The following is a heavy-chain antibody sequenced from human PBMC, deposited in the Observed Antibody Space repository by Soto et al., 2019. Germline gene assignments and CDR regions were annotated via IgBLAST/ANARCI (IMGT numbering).Heavy chain of an antibody. J-gene: IGHJ4*02. CDR3: ARDPWNY. Sequence: ASVKVSCKASGYTFSFYSMHWVRQASGQGLEWMGIINPSGSTYYAQRFQGRVTMTRDTSTSTVYMELSSLRSEDTAVYYCARDPWNYWGLGSLVTVSS. D-gene: IGHD1-1*01. CDR1: GYTFSFYS. CDR2: INPSGST. V-gene: IGHV1-46*01.